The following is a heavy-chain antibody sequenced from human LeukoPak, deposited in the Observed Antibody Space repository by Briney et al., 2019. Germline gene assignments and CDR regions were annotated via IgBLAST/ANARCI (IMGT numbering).Heavy chain of an antibody. CDR2: ISDSGRAT. V-gene: IGHV3-23*01. Sequence: GGSLRLSCVASGLRFSDFAMGWVRQAPGKGLEWVSGISDSGRATYYTDSVKGRCTISRDNSKNTVNLQLNNVRAEDTALYFCARHDSFIPFWGQGMQVTVSS. CDR1: GLRFSDFA. CDR3: ARHDSFIPF. J-gene: IGHJ4*02. D-gene: IGHD5-18*01.